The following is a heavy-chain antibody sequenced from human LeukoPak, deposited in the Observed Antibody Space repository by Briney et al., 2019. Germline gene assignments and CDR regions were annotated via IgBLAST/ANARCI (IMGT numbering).Heavy chain of an antibody. CDR2: ISGDGGST. J-gene: IGHJ4*02. Sequence: PGGSLRLSCAASGFTFGDYAMHWVRQAPGKGLEWVSLISGDGGSTYYADSVKGRFTISRDNSKNSLYLQMNSLRTEDTALYYCAKRNQGGYCSGGSCYDDWGQGTLVTVSS. D-gene: IGHD2-15*01. V-gene: IGHV3-43*02. CDR3: AKRNQGGYCSGGSCYDD. CDR1: GFTFGDYA.